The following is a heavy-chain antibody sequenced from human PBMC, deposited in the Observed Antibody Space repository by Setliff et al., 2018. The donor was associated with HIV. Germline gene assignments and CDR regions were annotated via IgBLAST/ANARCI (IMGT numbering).Heavy chain of an antibody. J-gene: IGHJ6*03. CDR2: MHPNTGAT. Sequence: VASVKVSCKAAGYTFSDYNIHWMRQAPGQAFEWMGWMHPNTGATSYAQKFQGRVSMTRDMSISTAYMELARLRSDDSAVYYCARIDPTAYHYHMDVRGKGTTVTVSS. D-gene: IGHD3-9*01. V-gene: IGHV1-2*02. CDR1: GYTFSDYN. CDR3: ARIDPTAYHYHMDV.